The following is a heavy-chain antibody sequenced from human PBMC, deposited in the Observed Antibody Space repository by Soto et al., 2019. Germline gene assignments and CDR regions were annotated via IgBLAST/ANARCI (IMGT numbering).Heavy chain of an antibody. D-gene: IGHD6-19*01. J-gene: IGHJ3*02. CDR2: ISSSGGST. Sequence: GGSLRLSCASSGFTFSSYAMGWVRQAPGKGLEWVSCISSSGGSTYYADSVKGRFTISRDNSKNTLYLQMNSLRAKDTAVYYCAKDRAVVQVTDAFDIWGQGTMVTVSS. CDR1: GFTFSSYA. V-gene: IGHV3-23*01. CDR3: AKDRAVVQVTDAFDI.